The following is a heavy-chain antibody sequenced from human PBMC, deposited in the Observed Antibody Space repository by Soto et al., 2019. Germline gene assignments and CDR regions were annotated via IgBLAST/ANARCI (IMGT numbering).Heavy chain of an antibody. CDR3: AKASTYEYVWGSFRYYFDY. Sequence: GGSLRLSCAASGFTFSTYAISWVRQAPGKGLEWVSGISGSGDRTHYVDSVKGRFTISRDNSKNTLYLQMHSLRAEDTALYYCAKASTYEYVWGSFRYYFDYWGQGTLVTVSS. CDR2: ISGSGDRT. V-gene: IGHV3-23*01. J-gene: IGHJ4*02. CDR1: GFTFSTYA. D-gene: IGHD3-16*02.